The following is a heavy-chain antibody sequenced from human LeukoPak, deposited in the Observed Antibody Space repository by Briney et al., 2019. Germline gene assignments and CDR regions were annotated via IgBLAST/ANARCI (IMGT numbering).Heavy chain of an antibody. Sequence: SQTLSLTCTVSGGSISSGDYYWSWIRQHPGKGLEWIGYISYRGSTYYNPSLKSRVTISVDTSKNHFSLKLSSVTAADTAVYYCAGDRCSGGSCYHSSRVYFDYWGQGTLVTVSS. CDR1: GGSISSGDYY. D-gene: IGHD2-15*01. CDR2: ISYRGST. CDR3: AGDRCSGGSCYHSSRVYFDY. J-gene: IGHJ4*02. V-gene: IGHV4-31*03.